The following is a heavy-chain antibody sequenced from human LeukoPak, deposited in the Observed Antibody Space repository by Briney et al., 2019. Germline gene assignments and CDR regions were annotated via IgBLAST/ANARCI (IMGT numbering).Heavy chain of an antibody. D-gene: IGHD3-22*01. CDR2: IYTGGGT. V-gene: IGHV3-66*01. CDR1: GITVSSNV. J-gene: IGHJ4*02. Sequence: GGSLRLSCAASGITVSSNVMSWVRQAPGKGLEWVSLIYTGGGTYYADSVKGRFTISRDNSKNTLYLQMNSLRAEDTAVYYCARRGDNNGYIDYWGQGTLVTVSS. CDR3: ARRGDNNGYIDY.